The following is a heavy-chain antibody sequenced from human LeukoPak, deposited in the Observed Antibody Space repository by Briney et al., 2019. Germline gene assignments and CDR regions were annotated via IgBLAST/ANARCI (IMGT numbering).Heavy chain of an antibody. CDR3: ARAGWFSTTWHFDY. Sequence: SETLSLTCTVSGGSISSGPYYWGWIRQPPGKGLEWIGSIYYSGTTYYNPSLKSRVTISVDTSKKQFSLNLSSVTAADTAVYYCARAGWFSTTWHFDYWGQGILVTVSS. D-gene: IGHD6-19*01. V-gene: IGHV4-39*07. CDR1: GGSISSGPYY. CDR2: IYYSGTT. J-gene: IGHJ4*02.